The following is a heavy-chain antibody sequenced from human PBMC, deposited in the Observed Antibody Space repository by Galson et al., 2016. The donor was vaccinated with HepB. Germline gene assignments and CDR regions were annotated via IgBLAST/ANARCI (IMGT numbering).Heavy chain of an antibody. V-gene: IGHV1-69*13. J-gene: IGHJ4*02. CDR3: ALAVVASATLDY. CDR2: IIPLFTTT. CDR1: GGPFKNYA. Sequence: SVKVSCKASGGPFKNYAINWVRQAPGQRLEWMGRIIPLFTTTNYAQKFQARVTFSAAESTTTAYMELRSLRSEDTAIYYCALAVVASATLDYWGQGTLVTVSS. D-gene: IGHD2-15*01.